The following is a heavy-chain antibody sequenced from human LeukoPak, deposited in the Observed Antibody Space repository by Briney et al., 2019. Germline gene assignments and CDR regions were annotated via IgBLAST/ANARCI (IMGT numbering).Heavy chain of an antibody. D-gene: IGHD3-22*01. J-gene: IGHJ3*02. V-gene: IGHV3-48*03. CDR1: GFTFSSYE. CDR2: ISSSGSTV. CDR3: AKARGLIGGAFDI. Sequence: GGSLRLSCAASGFTFSSYEMNWVRQAPGKGLEWVSYISSSGSTVYYADSVKGRFTISRDNSKNSLYLQMNSLRSEDTALYYCAKARGLIGGAFDIWGQGTMVTVSS.